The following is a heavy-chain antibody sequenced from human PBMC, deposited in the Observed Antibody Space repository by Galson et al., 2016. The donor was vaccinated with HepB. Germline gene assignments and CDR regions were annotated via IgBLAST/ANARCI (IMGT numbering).Heavy chain of an antibody. V-gene: IGHV3-64D*06. CDR3: VKGGYYDRKGFDY. Sequence: SLRLSCAASGFTLINYAMHWVRQATGKGLEYVSTISTNGGYTNYADSVKGRFTISRDNSKNTLYLQMSSLRPEDTAVYYCVKGGYYDRKGFDYWGQGTLVTVSS. D-gene: IGHD3-22*01. CDR1: GFTLINYA. CDR2: ISTNGGYT. J-gene: IGHJ4*02.